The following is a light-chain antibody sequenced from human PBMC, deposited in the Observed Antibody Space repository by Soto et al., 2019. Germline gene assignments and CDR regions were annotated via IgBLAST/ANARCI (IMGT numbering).Light chain of an antibody. CDR2: DAS. CDR3: QQRSNWPPWT. V-gene: IGKV3-11*01. Sequence: IVLTQSPATLSLSPGERATLSCRASQSVSSYLAWYQQKPGQAPRLLIYDASNRATGIPARFSGSGSGTDFTLTISSLEPEDFAVYYCQQRSNWPPWTFGQGIKVDIK. J-gene: IGKJ1*01. CDR1: QSVSSY.